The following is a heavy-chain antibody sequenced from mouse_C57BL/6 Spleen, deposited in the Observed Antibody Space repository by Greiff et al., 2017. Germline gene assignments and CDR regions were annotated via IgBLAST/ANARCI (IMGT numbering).Heavy chain of an antibody. CDR3: TSIYYDSYYFDY. D-gene: IGHD2-4*01. V-gene: IGHV14-1*01. CDR2: IDPEDGDT. Sequence: EVKLVESGAELVRPGASVKLSCTASGFNIKDYYMHWVKQRPEQGLEWIGRIDPEDGDTEYAPKFQGKATMTADTSSNTAYLQLSSLTSEDTAVYYCTSIYYDSYYFDYWGQGTTLTVSS. CDR1: GFNIKDYY. J-gene: IGHJ2*01.